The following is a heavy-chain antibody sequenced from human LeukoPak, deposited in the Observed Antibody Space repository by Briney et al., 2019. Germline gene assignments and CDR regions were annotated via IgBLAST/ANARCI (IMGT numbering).Heavy chain of an antibody. CDR2: ISSSGSTI. Sequence: GGSLRLSCVASGFTFSSYEMNWVRQAPGKGLEWVSYISSSGSTIYYADSVKGRFTISRDNAKNSLYLQMNSLRAEDTAVYYCAELGITMIGGVWGKGTTVTTSS. D-gene: IGHD3-10*02. CDR3: AELGITMIGGV. J-gene: IGHJ6*04. CDR1: GFTFSSYE. V-gene: IGHV3-48*03.